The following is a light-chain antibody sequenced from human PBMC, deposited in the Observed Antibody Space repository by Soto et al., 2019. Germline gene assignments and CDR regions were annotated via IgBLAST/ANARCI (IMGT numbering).Light chain of an antibody. CDR1: QSVSSN. Sequence: EIVMTQSPATLSVSPGERATLSCRASQSVSSNLAWYQQKPGQAPRLLIYGASTRATGIPARFGGSGSGTEFTLTISSLQSEDFAVYYCQQYNNWPQTFGHGTKVDIK. J-gene: IGKJ1*01. CDR2: GAS. CDR3: QQYNNWPQT. V-gene: IGKV3-15*01.